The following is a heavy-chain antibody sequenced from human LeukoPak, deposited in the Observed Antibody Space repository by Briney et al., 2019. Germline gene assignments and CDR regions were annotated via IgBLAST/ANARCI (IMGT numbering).Heavy chain of an antibody. J-gene: IGHJ4*02. CDR2: IKQDGSEK. CDR1: GSTFSSYS. D-gene: IGHD3-10*01. Sequence: GGSLRLSCAASGSTFSSYSMNWVRQAPGKGLEWVANIKQDGSEKYYVDSVKGRFTISRDNAKNSLYLQMKSLRAEDTAVYYCARVRFAHYTIVRGATPHYFDYWGQGTLVTVSS. V-gene: IGHV3-7*01. CDR3: ARVRFAHYTIVRGATPHYFDY.